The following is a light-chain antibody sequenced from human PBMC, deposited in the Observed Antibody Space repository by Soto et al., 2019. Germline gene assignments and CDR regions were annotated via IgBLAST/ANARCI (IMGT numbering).Light chain of an antibody. CDR2: EVS. CDR3: SSYTSSSSLWV. J-gene: IGLJ3*02. CDR1: SSDVGGYNY. Sequence: LTQPASVSGSPGQSITISCTGTSSDVGGYNYVSWYQQHPGKAPKLMIYEVSNRPSGVSNRFSGSKSGNTASLTISGLQAEDEADYYCSSYTSSSSLWVFGGGTQLTVL. V-gene: IGLV2-14*01.